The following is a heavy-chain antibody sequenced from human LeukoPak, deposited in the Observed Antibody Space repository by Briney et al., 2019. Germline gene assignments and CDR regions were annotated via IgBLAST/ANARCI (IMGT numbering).Heavy chain of an antibody. D-gene: IGHD3-22*01. CDR2: ISAYNGNT. J-gene: IGHJ4*02. CDR1: GYTFTSYG. CDR3: ARDIYYYDSSGSRVFDY. V-gene: IGHV1-18*01. Sequence: ASVKVSCKASGYTFTSYGISWVRQAPGQGLEWMGWISAYNGNTNYAQKLQGRVTMTTDTSTSTAYMELRSLRSDDTAVYYCARDIYYYDSSGSRVFDYWGQGTLVTVSS.